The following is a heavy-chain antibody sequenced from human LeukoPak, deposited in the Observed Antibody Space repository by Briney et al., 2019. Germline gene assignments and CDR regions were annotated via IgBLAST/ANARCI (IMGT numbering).Heavy chain of an antibody. V-gene: IGHV3-23*01. D-gene: IGHD4-11*01. J-gene: IGHJ4*02. CDR2: ISGGGESP. CDR3: ARDRNYPRDQFDY. Sequence: GGSLRLSCAASGFTFGSYAMSWVRQALGKGLEWVSAISGGGESPWYADSVRGRSTISRDNSKNMVYLQMQSLRAEDTAIYFCARDRNYPRDQFDYWGQGTLVTVSS. CDR1: GFTFGSYA.